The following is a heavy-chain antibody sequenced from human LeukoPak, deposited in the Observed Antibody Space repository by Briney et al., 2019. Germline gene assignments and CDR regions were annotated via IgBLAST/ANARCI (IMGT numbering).Heavy chain of an antibody. CDR3: ATSIVVVPAAGVNWFDP. CDR2: IYYSGST. CDR1: GGSISSSSYY. J-gene: IGHJ5*02. V-gene: IGHV4-39*01. Sequence: SETLSLTCTVSGGSISSSSYYWGWIRQPPGKGLEWIGSIYYSGSTYYNPSLKSRVTISVDTSKNQFSLKLSSVTAADTAVYYCATSIVVVPAAGVNWFDPWGRGTLVTVSS. D-gene: IGHD2-2*01.